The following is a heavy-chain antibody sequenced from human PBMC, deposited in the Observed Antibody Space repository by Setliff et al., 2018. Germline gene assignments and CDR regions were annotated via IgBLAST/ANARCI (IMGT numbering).Heavy chain of an antibody. D-gene: IGHD6-13*01. V-gene: IGHV3-30*19. J-gene: IGHJ6*02. CDR2: ISYDGSNK. CDR3: AREGAAAGTGYYYGMDV. Sequence: GALRLSCAASGFTFTSYHMHWVRQAPGKGLEWVAVISYDGSNKYYADSVKGRFTISRDNSKNTLYLQMNSLRAEDTAVYYCAREGAAAGTGYYYGMDVWGQGTT. CDR1: GFTFTSYH.